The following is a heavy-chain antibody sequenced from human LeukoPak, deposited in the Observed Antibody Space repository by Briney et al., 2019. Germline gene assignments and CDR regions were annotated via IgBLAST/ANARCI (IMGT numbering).Heavy chain of an antibody. V-gene: IGHV3-30*02. J-gene: IGHJ3*02. CDR3: ARDVTSPEAFDI. CDR2: IRYDGSNK. D-gene: IGHD2-21*02. Sequence: GGSLRLSCAASGFTFSSYGTHWVRQAPGKGLEWVAFIRYDGSNKYYADSVKGRFTISRDNSKNTLYLQMNSLRAEDTAVYYCARDVTSPEAFDIWGQGTMVTVSS. CDR1: GFTFSSYG.